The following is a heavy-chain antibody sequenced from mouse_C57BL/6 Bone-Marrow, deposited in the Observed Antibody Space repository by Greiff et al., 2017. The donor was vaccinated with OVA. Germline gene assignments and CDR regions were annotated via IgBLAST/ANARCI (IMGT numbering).Heavy chain of an antibody. D-gene: IGHD1-1*01. CDR2: INPNYGST. J-gene: IGHJ1*03. CDR1: GYSFHDHH. V-gene: IGHV1-39*01. Sequence: SGPELVKPGASVKIFCKASGYSFHDHHMNRVKQSNGKSLEWIGVINPNYGSTSYNQKFKGKATLTVDQSSSTAYMQLNSLTSEDSAVYYCAFYYGNSYRYFDFWGTGTTVTVSS. CDR3: AFYYGNSYRYFDF.